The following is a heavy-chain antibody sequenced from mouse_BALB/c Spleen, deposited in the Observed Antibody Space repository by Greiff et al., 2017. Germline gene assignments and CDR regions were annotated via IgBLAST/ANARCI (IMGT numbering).Heavy chain of an antibody. V-gene: IGHV2-6-7*01. CDR1: GFSLTGYG. Sequence: VHLVESGPGLVAPSQSLSITCTVSGFSLTGYGVNWVRQPPGKGLEWLGMIWGDGSTDYNSALKSRLSISKDNSKSQVFLKMNSLQTDDTARYYCAREGYGNYPPFAYWGQGTLVTVSA. CDR2: IWGDGST. CDR3: AREGYGNYPPFAY. D-gene: IGHD2-10*02. J-gene: IGHJ3*01.